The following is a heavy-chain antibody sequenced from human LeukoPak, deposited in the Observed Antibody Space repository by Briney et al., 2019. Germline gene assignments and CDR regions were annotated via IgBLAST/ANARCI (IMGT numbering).Heavy chain of an antibody. CDR3: AKESYDSSGYPLDY. Sequence: GGSLRLSCAASGFTFSSYALSWVRQAPGKGLEWVSAISGSGGSTYYADSVKGRFTISRDNSKNTLYLQMNSLRAEDTAVYYCAKESYDSSGYPLDYWGQGTLVTVSS. V-gene: IGHV3-23*01. J-gene: IGHJ4*02. CDR2: ISGSGGST. D-gene: IGHD3-22*01. CDR1: GFTFSSYA.